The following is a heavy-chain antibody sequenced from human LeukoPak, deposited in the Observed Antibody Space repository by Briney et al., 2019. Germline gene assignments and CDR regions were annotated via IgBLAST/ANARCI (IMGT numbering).Heavy chain of an antibody. CDR3: VRDRGSGWYVEGDY. J-gene: IGHJ4*02. V-gene: IGHV1-69*05. CDR2: IIPIFGTA. CDR1: GGTFSSYA. D-gene: IGHD6-19*01. Sequence: SVKVSCRASGGTFSSYAISWVRQAPGQGLEWMGRIIPIFGTANYAQKFQGRVTITTDESTSTAYMELSSLRSEDTAVYYCVRDRGSGWYVEGDYWGQGTLVTVSS.